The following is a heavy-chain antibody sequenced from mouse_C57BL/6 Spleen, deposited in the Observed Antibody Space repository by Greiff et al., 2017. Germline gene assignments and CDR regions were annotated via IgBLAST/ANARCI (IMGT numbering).Heavy chain of an antibody. Sequence: EVMLVESGGDLVKPGGSLKLSCAASGFTFSSYGMSWVRQTPDKRLEWVATISSGGSYTYYPDSVKGRFTISRDNATNTLYLQMSSLKSEDTAMYYCARDPQDYFDDWGQGTTLTVSS. CDR2: ISSGGSYT. J-gene: IGHJ2*01. CDR3: ARDPQDYFDD. V-gene: IGHV5-6*01. CDR1: GFTFSSYG.